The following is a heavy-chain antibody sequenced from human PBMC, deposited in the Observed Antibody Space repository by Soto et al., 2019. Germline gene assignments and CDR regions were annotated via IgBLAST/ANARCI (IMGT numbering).Heavy chain of an antibody. CDR3: ARDGLPDDFRSGGYWFDP. V-gene: IGHV3-30*04. Sequence: ESGGGMVQPGRSLRLSCAASGFTFSTFALHWVRQAPGKGLEWVALISHDGSNKHYADSVKGRFTISRDNSKNTLYMQMDSLRLEDTAVYYCARDGLPDDFRSGGYWFDPWGQGTLVTVSS. J-gene: IGHJ5*02. D-gene: IGHD3-3*01. CDR1: GFTFSTFA. CDR2: ISHDGSNK.